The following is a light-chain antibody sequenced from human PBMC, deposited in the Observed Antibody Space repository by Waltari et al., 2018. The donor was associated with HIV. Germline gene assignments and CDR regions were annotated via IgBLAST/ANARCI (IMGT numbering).Light chain of an antibody. V-gene: IGLV3-21*02. J-gene: IGLJ2*01. Sequence: YVLTPPPSVSVAPGQTARTACGGDNIGRRSVHWYQQTPGQAPVLVVYDDTGRPARIPERFSGSNSGNTATLTISSVEVGDEADYYCQVWDSRGAHVVFGGGTKLTVL. CDR1: NIGRRS. CDR2: DDT. CDR3: QVWDSRGAHVV.